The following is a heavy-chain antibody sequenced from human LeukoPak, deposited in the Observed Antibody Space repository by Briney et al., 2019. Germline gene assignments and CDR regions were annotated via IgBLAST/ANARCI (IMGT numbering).Heavy chain of an antibody. Sequence: SETLSLTCAVSGGSISSGGYSWSRIRQPPGKGLEWIGYIYYSGSTNYNPSLKSRVTISVDTSKNQFSLKLSSVTAADTAVYYCARLAYDILTGYYYVVGASDIWGQGTMVTVSS. CDR1: GGSISSGGYS. J-gene: IGHJ3*02. CDR2: IYYSGST. D-gene: IGHD3-9*01. CDR3: ARLAYDILTGYYYVVGASDI. V-gene: IGHV4-61*08.